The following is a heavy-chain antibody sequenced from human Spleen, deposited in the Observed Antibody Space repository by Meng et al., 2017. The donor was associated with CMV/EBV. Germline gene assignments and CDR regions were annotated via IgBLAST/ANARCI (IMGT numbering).Heavy chain of an antibody. V-gene: IGHV3-30-3*01. CDR1: GFTFSSYA. J-gene: IGHJ5*02. D-gene: IGHD6-13*01. Sequence: GESLKISCAASGFTFSSYAMHWVRQAPGKGLEWVAVISYDGSNKYYADSVKGRFTISRDNSKNTLYLQMNSLRAEDTAVYYCARECIAAAGNNWFDPWGQGTLVTVSS. CDR3: ARECIAAAGNNWFDP. CDR2: ISYDGSNK.